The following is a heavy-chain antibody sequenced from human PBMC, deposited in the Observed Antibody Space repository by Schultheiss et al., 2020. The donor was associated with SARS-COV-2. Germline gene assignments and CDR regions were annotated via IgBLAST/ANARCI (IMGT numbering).Heavy chain of an antibody. J-gene: IGHJ6*02. Sequence: GESLKISCAASGFTFSSYWMSWVRQAPGKGLEWVANINQDGSEKYYVDSVKGRFTISRDNTKKSMYLQMNSLRAEDTAVYYCARSWFGEVLYYGMDVWGQGTTVTVSS. V-gene: IGHV3-7*01. CDR1: GFTFSSYW. CDR3: ARSWFGEVLYYGMDV. D-gene: IGHD3-10*01. CDR2: INQDGSEK.